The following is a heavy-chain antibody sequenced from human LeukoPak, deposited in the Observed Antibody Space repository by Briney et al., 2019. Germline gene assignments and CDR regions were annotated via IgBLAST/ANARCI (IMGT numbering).Heavy chain of an antibody. CDR2: IYDSGST. Sequence: PSETLSLTCTVSGGSIRSSYYYWGWIRQPPGKGLEWIGSIYDSGSTYYNPSLKSRVTISVDTSKNQFSLKLNSVTAADTAVYYCARGYWYSRAWVDYWGQGTLVTVSS. J-gene: IGHJ4*02. CDR1: GGSIRSSYYY. CDR3: ARGYWYSRAWVDY. V-gene: IGHV4-39*01. D-gene: IGHD6-13*01.